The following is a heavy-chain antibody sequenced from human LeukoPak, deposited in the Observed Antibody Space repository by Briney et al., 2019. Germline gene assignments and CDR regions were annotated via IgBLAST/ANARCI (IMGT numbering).Heavy chain of an antibody. Sequence: SETLSLTCSVSGGSVSSGISYWSWIRQPPGEGLEWIAYISDSGGSDYNPSLRGRVTISLDTSKNQFSLRLTSVTAADTAVYYCARVRVGGTFYYFDYWGQGTLVTVSS. D-gene: IGHD2/OR15-2a*01. CDR3: ARVRVGGTFYYFDY. J-gene: IGHJ4*02. V-gene: IGHV4-61*01. CDR2: ISDSGGS. CDR1: GGSVSSGISY.